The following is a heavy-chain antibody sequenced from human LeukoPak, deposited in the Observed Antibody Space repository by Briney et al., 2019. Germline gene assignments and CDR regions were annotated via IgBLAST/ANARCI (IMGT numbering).Heavy chain of an antibody. CDR1: GYTFTCYY. J-gene: IGHJ5*02. CDR2: INPNSGGT. V-gene: IGHV1-2*02. Sequence: ASVKVSCKASGYTFTCYYMHWVRQAPGQGLEWMGWINPNSGGTNYAQKFQGRVTMTTYTSISTAYMDLSRLRSDDTAVYYCARGNDILTGYYIFRFDLWGQGTLVTVSS. D-gene: IGHD3-9*01. CDR3: ARGNDILTGYYIFRFDL.